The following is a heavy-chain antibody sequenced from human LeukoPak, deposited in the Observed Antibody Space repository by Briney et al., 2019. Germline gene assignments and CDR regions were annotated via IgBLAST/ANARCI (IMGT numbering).Heavy chain of an antibody. CDR1: GGSFSGYY. Sequence: SETLSLTCAVYGGSFSGYYWSWIRQPPGKGLEWIGEINHSGSTNHNPSLKSRVTISVDTSKNQFSLKLSSVTAADTAVYYCARDVTTSYYFDYWGQGTLVTVSS. CDR2: INHSGST. CDR3: ARDVTTSYYFDY. J-gene: IGHJ4*02. D-gene: IGHD4-11*01. V-gene: IGHV4-34*01.